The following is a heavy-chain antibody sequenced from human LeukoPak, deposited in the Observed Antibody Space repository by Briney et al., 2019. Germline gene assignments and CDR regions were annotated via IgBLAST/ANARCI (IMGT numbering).Heavy chain of an antibody. J-gene: IGHJ6*03. CDR3: ARVPLVMDSSGYYAYCYYMDV. D-gene: IGHD3-22*01. Sequence: SETLSLTCTVSGGSISSSSYYWGWIRQPPGKGLEWIGSIYYSGSTNYNPSLKSRVTISVDTSKNQFSLKLSSVTAADTAVYYCARVPLVMDSSGYYAYCYYMDVWGKGTTVTVSS. V-gene: IGHV4-39*07. CDR2: IYYSGST. CDR1: GGSISSSSYY.